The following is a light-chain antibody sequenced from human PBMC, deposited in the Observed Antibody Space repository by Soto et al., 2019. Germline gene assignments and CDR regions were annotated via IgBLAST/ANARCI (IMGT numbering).Light chain of an antibody. CDR1: QSISSY. J-gene: IGKJ4*01. Sequence: DIKRNQSPSSLSAAVGGRVTVAFRASQSISSYLNWYQQKPGKAPKLLIYAASSLQSGVPSRFSGSGSGTDFTLTISSLQPEDVATYYCQQFNSYPLTFGGGPKVDIK. V-gene: IGKV1-39*01. CDR3: QQFNSYPLT. CDR2: AAS.